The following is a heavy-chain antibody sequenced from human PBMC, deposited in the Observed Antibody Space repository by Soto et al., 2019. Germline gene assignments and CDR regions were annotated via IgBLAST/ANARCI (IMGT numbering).Heavy chain of an antibody. CDR3: ARTPGXEVAASLEYYYFSGMDV. CDR2: IHPGDSDT. D-gene: IGHD2-15*01. Sequence: PGESLKISCEASGYSFTIYWIGWVRQMPGKGLEWMGIIHPGDSDTKYSPSFQGQVTISVDKSITTAYLQWGSLKASDTAMYYCARTPGXEVAASLEYYYFSGMDVWGQGTTITVSS. CDR1: GYSFTIYW. V-gene: IGHV5-51*01. J-gene: IGHJ6*02.